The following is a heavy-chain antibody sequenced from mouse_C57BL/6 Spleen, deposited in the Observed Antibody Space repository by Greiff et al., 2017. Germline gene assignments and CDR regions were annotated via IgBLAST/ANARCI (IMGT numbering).Heavy chain of an antibody. CDR2: IHPNSGST. J-gene: IGHJ2*01. CDR1: GYTFTSYW. V-gene: IGHV1-64*01. CDR3: AYSTVDYFDY. Sequence: QVQLQQPGAELVKPGASVKLSCKASGYTFTSYWMHWVQQRPGQGLEWIGMIHPNSGSTNYNEKFKGKATLTVDKSSSTAYMQLRSLTSEDSAVYYCAYSTVDYFDYWGQGTTLTVSS. D-gene: IGHD1-1*01.